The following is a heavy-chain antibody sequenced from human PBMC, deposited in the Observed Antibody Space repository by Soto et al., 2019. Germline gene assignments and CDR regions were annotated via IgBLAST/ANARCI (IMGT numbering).Heavy chain of an antibody. V-gene: IGHV4-39*01. CDR2: IYYSGST. Sequence: QLQLQESGPGLVKPSETLSLTCTVSGGSISSSSYYWGWIRQPPGKGLEWIGSIYYSGSTYYNPSLKSRVTISVDTSKNPFSLKLSSVTAADTAVYYCASLIDSIVGATNNPPPFDYWGQGTLVTVSS. J-gene: IGHJ4*02. CDR1: GGSISSSSYY. D-gene: IGHD1-26*01. CDR3: ASLIDSIVGATNNPPPFDY.